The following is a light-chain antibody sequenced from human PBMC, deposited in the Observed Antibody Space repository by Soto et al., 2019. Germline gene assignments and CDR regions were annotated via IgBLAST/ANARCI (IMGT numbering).Light chain of an antibody. CDR3: QQRHTWPTT. CDR1: QLINTY. CDR2: EAS. V-gene: IGKV3-11*01. J-gene: IGKJ4*01. Sequence: DIVLTQSPATLSLSPRERATLSCKASQLINTYVAWYQHRPGQGPRLLIYEASKRATGIPARFSGSGSGTDCTLTIGSLEPEDFGIYYCQQRHTWPTTFGGGAKVEI.